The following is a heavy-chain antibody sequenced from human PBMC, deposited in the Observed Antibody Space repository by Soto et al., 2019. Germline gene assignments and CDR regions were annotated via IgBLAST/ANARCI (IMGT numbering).Heavy chain of an antibody. CDR2: MNPNSGNT. CDR1: GYTFTSYD. D-gene: IGHD2-21*01. Sequence: QVQLVQSGAEVKTPGASVKVSCKASGYTFTSYDMNWVRQAPGQGLEWMGWMNPNSGNTGYAQKFQGRLTMTRDTAISIAHMELSSLRNEDTAVYYCARSDGYNCNWLDSWGQGTLVTVSA. CDR3: ARSDGYNCNWLDS. V-gene: IGHV1-8*01. J-gene: IGHJ5*01.